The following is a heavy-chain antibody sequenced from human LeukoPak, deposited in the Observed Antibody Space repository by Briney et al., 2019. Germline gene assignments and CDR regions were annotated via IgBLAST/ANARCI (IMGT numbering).Heavy chain of an antibody. J-gene: IGHJ4*02. CDR2: ISAYNGNT. CDR1: GYTFTSYG. V-gene: IGHV1-18*01. D-gene: IGHD4-17*01. CDR3: ARVTQTDYDFDY. Sequence: VASVKVSCKASGYTFTSYGISWVRQAPGQGLEGMGWISAYNGNTDYAQKLQGKVTMTTDTSTSTAYMELRSLRSDDTAVYYCARVTQTDYDFDYWGQGTLVTVSS.